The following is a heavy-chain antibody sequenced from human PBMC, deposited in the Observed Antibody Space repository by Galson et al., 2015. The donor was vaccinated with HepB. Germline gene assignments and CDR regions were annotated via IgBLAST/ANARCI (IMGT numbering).Heavy chain of an antibody. CDR1: GFTLGSFW. J-gene: IGHJ3*01. D-gene: IGHD1-26*01. V-gene: IGHV3-74*01. Sequence: SLRLSCAASGFTLGSFWMHWVRQDPRKGLVWVSRINTDGRNTTYADSVKGRFTISRDNAKNTLDLQMDSLRAEDTSAYYCARQGVRGARTIGFDVWGQATMVTVSS. CDR2: INTDGRNT. CDR3: ARQGVRGARTIGFDV.